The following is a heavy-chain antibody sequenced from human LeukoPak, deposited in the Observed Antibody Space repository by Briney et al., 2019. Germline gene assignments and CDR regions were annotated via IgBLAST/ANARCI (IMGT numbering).Heavy chain of an antibody. V-gene: IGHV3-21*01. CDR3: ARALHSASSWYFNAFDI. Sequence: KPGGSLRLSCAASGFTFSSYSMNWVRQAPGKGLEWVSSISSSSSYIYYADSVKGRFTISRDNAMNSLYLQMNSLRAEDTAVYYCARALHSASSWYFNAFDIWGQGTMVTVSS. CDR1: GFTFSSYS. J-gene: IGHJ3*02. D-gene: IGHD6-13*01. CDR2: ISSSSSYI.